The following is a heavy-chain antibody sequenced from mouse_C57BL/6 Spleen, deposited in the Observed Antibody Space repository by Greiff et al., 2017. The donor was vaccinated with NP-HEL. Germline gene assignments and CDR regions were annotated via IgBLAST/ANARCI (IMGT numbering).Heavy chain of an antibody. D-gene: IGHD2-5*01. V-gene: IGHV1-42*01. CDR1: GYSFTGYY. J-gene: IGHJ3*01. CDR2: INPSTGGT. Sequence: EVKLQESGPELVKPGASVKISCKASGYSFTGYYMNWVKQSPEKSLEWIGEINPSTGGTTYNQKFKAKATLTVDKSSSTAYMQLKSLTSEDSAVYYCARSKGWFAYWGQGTLVTVSA. CDR3: ARSKGWFAY.